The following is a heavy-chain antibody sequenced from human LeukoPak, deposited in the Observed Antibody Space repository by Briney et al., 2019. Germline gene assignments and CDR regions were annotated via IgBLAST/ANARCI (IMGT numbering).Heavy chain of an antibody. Sequence: GSLRLSCAASGFTFSKYAMSWVRQAPGKGLEWIWSIYYHENTYYNSSLKSRVTISVDTSKNQFSLKLNSVTAADTAVYFCARRAYSPAYWQHFDYWGQGTLLTVST. V-gene: IGHV4-39*01. J-gene: IGHJ4*02. CDR3: ARRAYSPAYWQHFDY. CDR2: IYYHENT. CDR1: GFTFSKYA. D-gene: IGHD1-26*01.